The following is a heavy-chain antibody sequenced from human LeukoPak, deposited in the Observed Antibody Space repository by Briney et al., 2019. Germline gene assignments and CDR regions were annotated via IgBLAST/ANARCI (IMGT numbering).Heavy chain of an antibody. CDR2: FDPVDGET. CDR1: GYTLTELS. CDR3: ATLDYGDYQDY. D-gene: IGHD4-17*01. J-gene: IGHJ4*02. V-gene: IGHV1-24*01. Sequence: ASVKFSCKVSGYTLTELSIHWVRQAPGKGLEWMGGFDPVDGETIYAQKFQGRVTMTEDTSTDTAYMELSSLRSEDTAVYYCATLDYGDYQDYWGQGTLVTVSS.